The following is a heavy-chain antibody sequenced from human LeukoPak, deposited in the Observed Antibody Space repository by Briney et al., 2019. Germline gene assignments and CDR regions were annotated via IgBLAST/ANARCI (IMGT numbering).Heavy chain of an antibody. D-gene: IGHD2-2*01. Sequence: SETLSLTCAVYGGSFSGYYWSWVRQLPGKGLEWIGEINHSGSTNYNPSLKSRVTISVDTSKNQFSLKLSSVTAADTAVYYCAGVNEDIVVVPAAMGGYWYFDLWGRGTLVTVSS. CDR2: INHSGST. CDR1: GGSFSGYY. CDR3: AGVNEDIVVVPAAMGGYWYFDL. V-gene: IGHV4-34*01. J-gene: IGHJ2*01.